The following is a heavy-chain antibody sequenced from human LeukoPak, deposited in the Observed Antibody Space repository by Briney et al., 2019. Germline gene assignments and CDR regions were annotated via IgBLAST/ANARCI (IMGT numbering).Heavy chain of an antibody. CDR1: GFVFSTYW. CDR2: INLDGTEE. D-gene: IGHD3/OR15-3a*01. V-gene: IGHV3-7*01. J-gene: IGHJ4*02. CDR3: ASGRHDFLH. Sequence: GGSLRLSCPASGFVFSTYWMTWFRQPPGKGREGVANINLDGTEEHYVDSSLKGRFTISRDNAKNSLYLQMTSLRVEDTAVYYCASGRHDFLHWGQGTLVTVSS.